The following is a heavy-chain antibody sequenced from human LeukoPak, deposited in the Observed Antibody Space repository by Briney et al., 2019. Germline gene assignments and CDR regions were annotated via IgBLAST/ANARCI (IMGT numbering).Heavy chain of an antibody. CDR3: ARAYGSGIPGPPGY. J-gene: IGHJ4*02. Sequence: SETLSLTCTVSGGSINSSSYYWGWIRQPPGEALEWIGSIYHSGYTYYNPSLKSRVTISVDTSKNQFSLKLSSVTAADTAVYYCARAYGSGIPGPPGYWGQGTLVTVSS. V-gene: IGHV4-39*07. D-gene: IGHD3-10*01. CDR1: GGSINSSSYY. CDR2: IYHSGYT.